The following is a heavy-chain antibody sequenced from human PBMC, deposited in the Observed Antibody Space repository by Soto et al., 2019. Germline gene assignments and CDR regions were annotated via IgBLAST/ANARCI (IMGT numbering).Heavy chain of an antibody. V-gene: IGHV3-15*01. Sequence: GGSLRLSCAASGFTFSNAWMSWVRQAPGKGLEWVGRIKSKTDGGTTDYAAPVKGRFTISRDDSKNTLYLQMNSLKTEDTAVYYCTTVKAEPLLEWLPHGPSDYYYYYMDVWGKGTTVTVSS. D-gene: IGHD3-3*01. J-gene: IGHJ6*03. CDR2: IKSKTDGGTT. CDR1: GFTFSNAW. CDR3: TTVKAEPLLEWLPHGPSDYYYYYMDV.